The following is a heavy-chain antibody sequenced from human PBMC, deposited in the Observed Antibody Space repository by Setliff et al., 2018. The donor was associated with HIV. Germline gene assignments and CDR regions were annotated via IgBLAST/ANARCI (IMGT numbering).Heavy chain of an antibody. V-gene: IGHV4-59*12. J-gene: IGHJ5*02. CDR3: ASRVYYYDESRILREEGFVP. D-gene: IGHD3-16*01. Sequence: SETLSLTCTVSGGSISSYYWSWIRQPPGKGLEWIGYIYYSGSTNYNPSLKSRVTISVDTSKNQFSLELSSVTAADTAVYYCASRVYYYDESRILREEGFVPWGQGTLVTVSS. CDR2: IYYSGST. CDR1: GGSISSYY.